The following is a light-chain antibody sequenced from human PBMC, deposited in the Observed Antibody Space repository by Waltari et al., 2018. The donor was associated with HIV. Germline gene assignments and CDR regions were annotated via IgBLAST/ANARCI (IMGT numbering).Light chain of an antibody. CDR2: RNN. Sequence: QSVLTQPPSASGTPGQRVTISCSGSSSNIGSNYVYWYQQLPGTAPKLLIYRNNPRPSGVPDRFSGSKSCTSASLAISGLRSEDEADYYCAAWDDSLSAHVVFGGGTKLTVL. V-gene: IGLV1-47*01. CDR1: SSNIGSNY. CDR3: AAWDDSLSAHVV. J-gene: IGLJ2*01.